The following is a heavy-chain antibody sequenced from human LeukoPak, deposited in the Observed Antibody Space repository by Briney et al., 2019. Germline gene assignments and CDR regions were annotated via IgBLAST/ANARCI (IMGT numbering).Heavy chain of an antibody. Sequence: GGSLRLSCAASGFTFSSYGMHWVRQAPGKGLEWVAVIWYDGSNKYYADSVKGRFTISRDNSKNTLYLQMNSLRAEDTAVYYCARDNYYGSGSCQYYYYYYGMDVWGQGTTVTVSS. D-gene: IGHD3-10*01. V-gene: IGHV3-33*01. CDR1: GFTFSSYG. J-gene: IGHJ6*02. CDR2: IWYDGSNK. CDR3: ARDNYYGSGSCQYYYYYYGMDV.